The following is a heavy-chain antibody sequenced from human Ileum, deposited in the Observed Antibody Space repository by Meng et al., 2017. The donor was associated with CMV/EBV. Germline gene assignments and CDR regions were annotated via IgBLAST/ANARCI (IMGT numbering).Heavy chain of an antibody. CDR3: ARDLTNKWFYY. Sequence: QLRLQGSGPGLVKPAETLSLTCTASGAPISSGSHSWAWFRQPPGKRLEWIGSMYFSGIADYNPSLKSRVIISLHATQKQFSLRLTSVTAADSAVYFCARDLTNKWFYYWGQGTLVTVSS. D-gene: IGHD1-26*01. CDR2: MYFSGIA. J-gene: IGHJ4*02. V-gene: IGHV4-39*07. CDR1: GAPISSGSHS.